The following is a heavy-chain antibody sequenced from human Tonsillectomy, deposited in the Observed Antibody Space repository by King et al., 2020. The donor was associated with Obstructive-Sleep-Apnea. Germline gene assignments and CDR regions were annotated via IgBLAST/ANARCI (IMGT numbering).Heavy chain of an antibody. Sequence: DVQLVESGGGLVKPGGSLRLSCAASGFTFSSYSMNWVRQAPGKGLEWVSSISSSSSYIYYADSVKGRFTISRDNAKNSLYLQMNSLRAEDTAVYYCARGTNTGESIAVATYYFDYWGQGTLVTVSS. J-gene: IGHJ4*02. V-gene: IGHV3-21*01. D-gene: IGHD6-19*01. CDR1: GFTFSSYS. CDR2: ISSSSSYI. CDR3: ARGTNTGESIAVATYYFDY.